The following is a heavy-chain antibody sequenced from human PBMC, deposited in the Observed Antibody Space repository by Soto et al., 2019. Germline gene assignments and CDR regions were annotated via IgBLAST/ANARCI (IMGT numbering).Heavy chain of an antibody. CDR3: AKTREYNSSPVDY. V-gene: IGHV3-23*01. Sequence: GGSLRLSCAASGFTFSSYAMTWVRQAPGKGLEWVSGVSGSGGSTYYADSVKGRFTISRDNSKHTLYLQMNSLRADDTAVYYCAKTREYNSSPVDYWGQGTLVTVSS. CDR2: VSGSGGST. J-gene: IGHJ4*02. CDR1: GFTFSSYA. D-gene: IGHD6-6*01.